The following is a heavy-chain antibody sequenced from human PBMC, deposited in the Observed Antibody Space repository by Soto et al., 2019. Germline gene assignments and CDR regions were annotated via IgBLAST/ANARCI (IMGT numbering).Heavy chain of an antibody. Sequence: ASVKASCKASGYTFTGYYMHWVRQAPGQGLEWMGWINPNSGGTNYAQKFQGWVTMTRDTSISTAYMELSRLRSDDTAVYYCARIVPTTGGMDVWGQGTTVTVSS. J-gene: IGHJ6*02. D-gene: IGHD2-2*01. CDR1: GYTFTGYY. CDR2: INPNSGGT. V-gene: IGHV1-2*04. CDR3: ARIVPTTGGMDV.